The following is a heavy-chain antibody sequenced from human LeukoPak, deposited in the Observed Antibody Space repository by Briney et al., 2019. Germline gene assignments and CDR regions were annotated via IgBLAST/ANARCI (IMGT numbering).Heavy chain of an antibody. CDR1: GGSISGYY. V-gene: IGHV4-59*01. J-gene: IGHJ3*02. CDR2: MYYSGST. D-gene: IGHD2-21*02. Sequence: PSETLSLTCTVSGGSISGYYWSWIRQSPGKGLEWIGYMYYSGSTNYNPSLKSRVTISVDTSKNQFSLKLSSVTAADTAVYYCARDSTSSYCGGDCYAFDIWGQGTMVTVSS. CDR3: ARDSTSSYCGGDCYAFDI.